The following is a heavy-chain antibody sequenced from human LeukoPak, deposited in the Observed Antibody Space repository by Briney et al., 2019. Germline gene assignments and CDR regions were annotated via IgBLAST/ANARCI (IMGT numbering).Heavy chain of an antibody. J-gene: IGHJ5*02. CDR1: GFTFSSYA. Sequence: GGSLRLSCAASGFTFSSYAMSWVRQAPGKGLEWVSSISSSSSYIYYADSVKGRFTISRDNAKNSLYLQMNSLRAEDTAVYYCTRGPRGYDSSGAPWGQGTLVTVSS. CDR2: ISSSSSYI. D-gene: IGHD3-22*01. CDR3: TRGPRGYDSSGAP. V-gene: IGHV3-21*01.